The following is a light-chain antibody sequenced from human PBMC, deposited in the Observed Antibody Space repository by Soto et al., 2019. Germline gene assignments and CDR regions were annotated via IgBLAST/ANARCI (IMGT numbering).Light chain of an antibody. Sequence: DIQVTQSPSSLSASLGDRVTITCRANQTIGVYLAWFQQQPGKVPKLLIYAASALQTGVPSRLSGSGSGTDFTLTISSLQPEDIATYYCKKYNSAPLTGRGGTKVEI. J-gene: IGKJ4*02. CDR3: KKYNSAPLT. CDR1: QTIGVY. V-gene: IGKV1-27*01. CDR2: AAS.